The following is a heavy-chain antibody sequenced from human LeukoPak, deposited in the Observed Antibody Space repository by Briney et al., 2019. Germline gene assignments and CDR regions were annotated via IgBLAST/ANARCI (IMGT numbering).Heavy chain of an antibody. CDR3: AGMYYYDSSGYPRGYNWFDP. CDR1: GYSFTSYW. V-gene: IGHV5-51*01. D-gene: IGHD3-22*01. CDR2: IYPGDSDS. Sequence: GESLKISCKGSGYSFTSYWISWVRQIPGKGLEGMGIIYPGDSDSRYSPSFQGQVTISADKSISTAYLQWSSLKASDTAMYYCAGMYYYDSSGYPRGYNWFDPWGQGTLVTVSS. J-gene: IGHJ5*02.